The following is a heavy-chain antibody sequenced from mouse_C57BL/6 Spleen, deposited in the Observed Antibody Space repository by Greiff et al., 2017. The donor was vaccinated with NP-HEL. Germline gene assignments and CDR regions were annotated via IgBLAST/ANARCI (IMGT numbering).Heavy chain of an antibody. D-gene: IGHD1-2*01. Sequence: EVKLMESGEGLVKPGGSLKLSCAASGFTFSSYAMSWVRQTPEKRLEWVAYISSGGDYIYYADTVKGRFTISRDNARNTLYLQMSSLQSEDTALYYCTRASSHYYAAWFAYWGQGTLVTVSA. CDR2: ISSGGDYI. CDR1: GFTFSSYA. J-gene: IGHJ3*01. CDR3: TRASSHYYAAWFAY. V-gene: IGHV5-9-1*02.